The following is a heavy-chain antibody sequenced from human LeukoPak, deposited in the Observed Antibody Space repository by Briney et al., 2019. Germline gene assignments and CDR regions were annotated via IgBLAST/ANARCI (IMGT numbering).Heavy chain of an antibody. J-gene: IGHJ6*02. D-gene: IGHD5-18*01. CDR3: ARDLSGYSYGYFYYYGMDV. CDR2: ISSSSSYI. V-gene: IGHV3-21*01. CDR1: GFTFSSYS. Sequence: GGSLRLSCAASGFTFSSYSMNWVRQAPGNGLEWVSSISSSSSYIYYADSLKGRFTISRDNAKNSLYLQMNSLRAEDTAVYYCARDLSGYSYGYFYYYGMDVWGQGTMVTVSS.